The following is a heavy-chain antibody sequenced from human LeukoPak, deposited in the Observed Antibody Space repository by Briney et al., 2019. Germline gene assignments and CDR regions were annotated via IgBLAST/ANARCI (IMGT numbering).Heavy chain of an antibody. V-gene: IGHV4-39*01. J-gene: IGHJ4*02. CDR1: GGSISSSSYY. CDR3: ASSRNIAARPYYFDY. D-gene: IGHD6-6*01. Sequence: SETLSLTCTVSGGSISSSSYYWGWIRQPPGKGLEWIGSIYYSGSTYYNPSLKSRVTISVDTSKNQFSLKLSSVTAADTAVYYCASSRNIAARPYYFDYWGQGTLVTVPS. CDR2: IYYSGST.